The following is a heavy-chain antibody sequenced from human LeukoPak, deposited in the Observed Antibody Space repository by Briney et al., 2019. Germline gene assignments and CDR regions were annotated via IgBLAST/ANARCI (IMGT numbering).Heavy chain of an antibody. V-gene: IGHV3-23*01. CDR1: GFTFNSYA. J-gene: IGHJ4*02. CDR3: ALHRGRYYYDSSGYYYY. Sequence: HPGGSLRLSCAASGFTFNSYAMSWVRQAPGKGLEWVSAISGSGGSTYYADSVKGRFTISRDNSKNTLYLQMNSLRAEDTAVYYCALHRGRYYYDSSGYYYYWGQGTLVTVSS. CDR2: ISGSGGST. D-gene: IGHD3-22*01.